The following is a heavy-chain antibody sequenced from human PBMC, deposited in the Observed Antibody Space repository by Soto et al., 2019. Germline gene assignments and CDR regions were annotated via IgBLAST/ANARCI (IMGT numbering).Heavy chain of an antibody. V-gene: IGHV4-4*02. CDR1: GGSISSSNW. CDR3: ARSVDTFSYYFDY. J-gene: IGHJ4*02. Sequence: QVQLQESGPGLVKPSGTLSLTCAVSGGSISSSNWWSWVRQPPGKGLEWIGEIYHSGSTNYNPSLMRRVTRSVDKSKHQFSLKLGSVTAADTAVYYCARSVDTFSYYFDYWGQGTLVTVSS. CDR2: IYHSGST. D-gene: IGHD5-18*01.